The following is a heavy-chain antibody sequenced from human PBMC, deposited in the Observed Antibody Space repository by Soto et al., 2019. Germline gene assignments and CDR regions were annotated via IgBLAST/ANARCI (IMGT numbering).Heavy chain of an antibody. CDR1: GYTFTSSA. V-gene: IGHV1-18*01. D-gene: IGHD3-16*01. J-gene: IGHJ4*02. CDR2: INTYNGNT. CDR3: ARDGRYDQTSDY. Sequence: QVQLVQSGAEVKKPGASVKVSCKASGYTFTSSALTWVRQAPGQGLEWMGWINTYNGNTNYAQKLQGRVTMTTDTATSAAYMELRSLSSDDTAVYYCARDGRYDQTSDYWGQGALVTVSS.